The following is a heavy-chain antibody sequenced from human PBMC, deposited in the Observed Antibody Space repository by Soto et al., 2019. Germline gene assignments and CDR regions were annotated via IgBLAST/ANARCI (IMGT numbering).Heavy chain of an antibody. J-gene: IGHJ6*02. CDR1: AFTSTSYA. CDR2: ISYDGSNK. CDR3: ARSWRDYDFWAV. D-gene: IGHD3-3*01. Sequence: VGSLRLSCAASAFTSTSYAMHCVRQAPGKGLEWVAAISYDGSNKYYADSVKDRFTITRDNSKNTLDLQMISLRAEDTAVYYCARSWRDYDFWAVWGQGTTVTVSS. V-gene: IGHV3-30-3*01.